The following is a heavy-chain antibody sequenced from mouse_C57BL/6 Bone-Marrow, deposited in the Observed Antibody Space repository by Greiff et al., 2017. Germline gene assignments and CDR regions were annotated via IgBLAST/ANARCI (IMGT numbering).Heavy chain of an antibody. Sequence: QVQLKESGPELVKPGASVKISCKASGYAFSSSWMNWVKQRPGKGLEWIGRIYPGDGDTNYNGTFKGKATLTADKSSSTAYMQLSSLTSEDSAVYFCARYGLLLRGFAYWGQGTLVTVSA. J-gene: IGHJ3*01. CDR1: GYAFSSSW. D-gene: IGHD1-1*01. V-gene: IGHV1-82*01. CDR3: ARYGLLLRGFAY. CDR2: IYPGDGDT.